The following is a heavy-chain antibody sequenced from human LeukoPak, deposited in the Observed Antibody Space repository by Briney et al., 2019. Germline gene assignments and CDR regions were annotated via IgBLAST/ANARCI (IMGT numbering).Heavy chain of an antibody. CDR3: ARETSYCSGGSCYYGMDV. J-gene: IGHJ6*02. D-gene: IGHD2-15*01. V-gene: IGHV3-21*01. Sequence: RGSLRLSCAASGFTFSSYNMNWVRQAPGKGLEWVSSITSGGSYIYYPDSVKGRFTISRDNAKNSLYLQMNSLRAEDTAVYYCARETSYCSGGSCYYGMDVWGQGTTVTVSS. CDR1: GFTFSSYN. CDR2: ITSGGSYI.